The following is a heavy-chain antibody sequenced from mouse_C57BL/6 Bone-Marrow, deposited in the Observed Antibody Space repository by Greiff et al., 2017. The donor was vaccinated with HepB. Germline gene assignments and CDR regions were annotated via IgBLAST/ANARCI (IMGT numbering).Heavy chain of an antibody. J-gene: IGHJ1*03. CDR2: IYPGSGST. CDR3: ARGSNWYFDV. V-gene: IGHV1-55*01. CDR1: GYTFTSYW. Sequence: QVQLQQPGAELVKPGASVKMSCKASGYTFTSYWITWVKQRPGQGLEWIGDIYPGSGSTNYNEKFKSKATLTVDTPSSTAYMQLSSLTSEDSAVYYCARGSNWYFDVWGTGTTVTVSS.